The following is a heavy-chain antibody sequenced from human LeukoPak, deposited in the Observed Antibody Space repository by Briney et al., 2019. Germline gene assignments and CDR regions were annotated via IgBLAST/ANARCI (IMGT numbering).Heavy chain of an antibody. CDR2: IYHAGSKI. D-gene: IGHD5-18*01. V-gene: IGHV3-23*03. CDR1: GFTFRNSA. CDR3: SRDRFGYRRVGHYDY. Sequence: PGGSLRLSCAASGFTFRNSAMSWVRHGPGKGLEWVSCIYHAGSKIYYAHSVRGRFTISRDNARNTLYLQINSLRSENTALYYCSRDRFGYRRVGHYDYWGQGTLVAVSS. J-gene: IGHJ4*02.